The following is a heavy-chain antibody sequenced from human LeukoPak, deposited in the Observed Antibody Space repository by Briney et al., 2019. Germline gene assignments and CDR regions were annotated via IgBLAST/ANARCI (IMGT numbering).Heavy chain of an antibody. D-gene: IGHD4-17*01. CDR3: ASLNGRLRGTTSEYFQH. J-gene: IGHJ1*01. CDR2: IYYSGST. V-gene: IGHV4-61*01. Sequence: PSETLSLTCTVSGGSVSSGSYYWGWIRQPPGKGLEWIGYIYYSGSTNYNPSLKSRVTISVHTSKNQFSLKLSSVTAADTAVYYCASLNGRLRGTTSEYFQHWGQGTLVTVSS. CDR1: GGSVSSGSYY.